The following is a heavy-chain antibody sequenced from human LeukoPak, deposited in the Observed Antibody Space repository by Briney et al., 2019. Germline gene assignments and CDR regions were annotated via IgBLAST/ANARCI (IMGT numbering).Heavy chain of an antibody. CDR3: ARRGSTMVRGVIMGPDY. CDR2: ILSVGSYK. Sequence: GGSLRLSCAASGFTFSTYGLHWVRQAPGKGLEWVAVILSVGSYKYYADSVKGRFTISRDNSKNTLYLQMNSLRVEDTAVYYCARRGSTMVRGVIMGPDYWGQGTLVTVSS. V-gene: IGHV3-30*03. J-gene: IGHJ4*02. D-gene: IGHD3-10*01. CDR1: GFTFSTYG.